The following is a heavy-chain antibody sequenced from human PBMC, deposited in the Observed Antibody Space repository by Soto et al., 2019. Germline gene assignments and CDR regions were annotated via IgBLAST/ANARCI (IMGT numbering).Heavy chain of an antibody. CDR3: ARDLRSWYIHGPFDY. CDR2: ISYDGSNK. CDR1: GFTFSSYA. V-gene: IGHV3-30-3*01. Sequence: QVQMVESGGGVVQPGRSLRLSCAASGFTFSSYAMHWVSQAPGKGLEWVAVISYDGSNKYYADSVKGRFTISRDNSKNTLYLQMNSLRAEDTAVYYCARDLRSWYIHGPFDYWGQGTLVTVSS. J-gene: IGHJ4*02. D-gene: IGHD6-13*01.